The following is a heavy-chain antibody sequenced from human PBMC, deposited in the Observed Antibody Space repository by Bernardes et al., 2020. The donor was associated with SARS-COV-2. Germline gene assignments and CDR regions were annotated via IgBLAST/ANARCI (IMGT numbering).Heavy chain of an antibody. CDR2: ISSSGSTI. J-gene: IGHJ2*01. V-gene: IGHV3-11*01. Sequence: SLSLSCAASGFTFSDYYMSWIRQAPGKGLEWVSYISSSGSTIYYADSVKGRFTISRDNAKNSLYLQMNSLRAEDTAVYYCARAGYSNYVLMRLSRRYWYFDLWGRGTLVTVSS. D-gene: IGHD4-4*01. CDR3: ARAGYSNYVLMRLSRRYWYFDL. CDR1: GFTFSDYY.